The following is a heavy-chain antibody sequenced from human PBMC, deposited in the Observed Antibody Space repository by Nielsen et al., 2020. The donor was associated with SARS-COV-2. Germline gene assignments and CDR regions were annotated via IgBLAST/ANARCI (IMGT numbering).Heavy chain of an antibody. CDR1: GGSISSYY. CDR2: IYYSGST. Sequence: SETLSLTCTVSGGSISSYYWSWIRQPPGKGLEWIGYIYYSGSTNYNPSLKSRVTISVDTSKNQFSLKLSSVTAADTAVYYCARGSYSSSWYFDYWGQGTLVTVSS. D-gene: IGHD6-13*01. V-gene: IGHV4-59*08. J-gene: IGHJ4*02. CDR3: ARGSYSSSWYFDY.